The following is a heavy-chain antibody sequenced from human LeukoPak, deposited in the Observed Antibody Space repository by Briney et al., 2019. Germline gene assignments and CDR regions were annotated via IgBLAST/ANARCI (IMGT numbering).Heavy chain of an antibody. CDR3: TRDTSHGARGVIAY. D-gene: IGHD3-10*01. V-gene: IGHV4-59*01. Sequence: SETLSLTCTVSGGSISSYYWSWIRQPPGKGLEWIGYIYYSGSTNYNPSLKSRVTISVDTSKNQFSLKLSSVTAADTAVYYCTRDTSHGARGVIAYWGQGTLVTVSS. J-gene: IGHJ4*02. CDR1: GGSISSYY. CDR2: IYYSGST.